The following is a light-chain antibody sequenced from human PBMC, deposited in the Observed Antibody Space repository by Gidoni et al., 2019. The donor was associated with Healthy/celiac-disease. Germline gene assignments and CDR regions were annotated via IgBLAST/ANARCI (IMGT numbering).Light chain of an antibody. V-gene: IGLV2-14*01. Sequence: QSALTQPASVSGSPGQSITISCTGTSSDVGGYNYVSWYQQHPGKAPKLMIYEVSNRPPGVSNRFSGSKSGNTASLTISGLQAEDEADYYCNSYTNSSSPYVFGTGTKVTVL. J-gene: IGLJ1*01. CDR2: EVS. CDR3: NSYTNSSSPYV. CDR1: SSDVGGYNY.